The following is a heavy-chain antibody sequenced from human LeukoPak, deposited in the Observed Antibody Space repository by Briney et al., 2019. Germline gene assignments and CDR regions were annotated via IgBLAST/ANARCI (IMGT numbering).Heavy chain of an antibody. D-gene: IGHD4-17*01. CDR3: AHRLQTWYGDYAYYFDY. V-gene: IGHV2-5*02. J-gene: IGHJ4*02. CDR1: GFSLSTSGVG. Sequence: SGPTLVNPTQTLTLTCTFSGFSLSTSGVGVGWIRQPPGKALEWLSLIYWDDDKRYSPSLKSRLTITKDTSKNQVVLTMTNMDPVDTATYYCAHRLQTWYGDYAYYFDYWGQGTLVTVSS. CDR2: IYWDDDK.